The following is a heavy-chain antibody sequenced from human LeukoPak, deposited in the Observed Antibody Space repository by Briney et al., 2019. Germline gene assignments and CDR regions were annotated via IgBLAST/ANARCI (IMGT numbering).Heavy chain of an antibody. CDR3: ARDRTGYSQH. Sequence: GGSERLSCAASGFTASSNYESWVRQAPGKGLEWVSVIYSGGSTYYTDSVKGRFTISRDYSKNTLYLQMNSLRAEDTAVYYCARDRTGYSQHWGEGKLGSVPS. J-gene: IGHJ1*01. V-gene: IGHV3-66*01. D-gene: IGHD1-14*01. CDR2: IYSGGST. CDR1: GFTASSNY.